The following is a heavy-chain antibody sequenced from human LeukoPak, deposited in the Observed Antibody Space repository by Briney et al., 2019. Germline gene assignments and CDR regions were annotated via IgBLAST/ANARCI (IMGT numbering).Heavy chain of an antibody. Sequence: GGSLRLSCAASGFTFGIYWMSWVRQAPRKGLEWVANINQGGSETYYVDSVTGRFTISRDNAENSLHLQLNSLRVEDTAVYYCARAGQAGTVDYWGQGTLVTVSS. CDR1: GFTFGIYW. D-gene: IGHD1-7*01. CDR2: INQGGSET. CDR3: ARAGQAGTVDY. V-gene: IGHV3-7*01. J-gene: IGHJ4*02.